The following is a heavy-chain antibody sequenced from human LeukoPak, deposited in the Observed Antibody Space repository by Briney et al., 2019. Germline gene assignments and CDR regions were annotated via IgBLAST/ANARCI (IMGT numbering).Heavy chain of an antibody. V-gene: IGHV3-23*01. CDR1: GFTFSSYA. D-gene: IGHD5-24*01. CDR3: AKGPQMATDYYFDY. J-gene: IGHJ4*02. CDR2: ISGSGGST. Sequence: GGSLRLSCAASGFTFSSYAMSWVRQAPGKGLEWVSAISGSGGSTYSDHSMKGRSTISRDNSKNTLYLQMNSLRAEDTAVYYCAKGPQMATDYYFDYWGQGTLVTVSS.